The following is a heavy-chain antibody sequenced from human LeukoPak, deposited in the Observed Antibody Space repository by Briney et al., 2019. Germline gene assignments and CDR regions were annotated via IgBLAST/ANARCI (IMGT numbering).Heavy chain of an antibody. CDR3: TTRRQDGW. CDR2: IKSKSDGGAI. D-gene: IGHD2-15*01. V-gene: IGHV3-15*01. CDR1: GFTFSDAW. J-gene: IGHJ4*02. Sequence: PGGSLRLSCVGSGFTFSDAWMSWVRQAPGKGLEWVGRIKSKSDGGAIDYAAPVKGRFTISRDDSRNTLYLQMNSLKTEDTAVYYCTTRRQDGWWGQGTLVTVS.